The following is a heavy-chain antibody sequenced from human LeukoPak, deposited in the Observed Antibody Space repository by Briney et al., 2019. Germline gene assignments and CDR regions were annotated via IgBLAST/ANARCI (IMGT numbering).Heavy chain of an antibody. J-gene: IGHJ4*02. CDR2: ISSSSSYI. Sequence: GGSLRLSCAASGFTFSSYSMNWVRQAPGKGLEWVSSISSSSSYIYYADSVKGRFTISRDNAKNSLYLQMNGLRAEDTAVYYCAREPYDDYGDYAYYFDYWGQGTLVTVSS. CDR3: AREPYDDYGDYAYYFDY. V-gene: IGHV3-21*01. CDR1: GFTFSSYS. D-gene: IGHD4-17*01.